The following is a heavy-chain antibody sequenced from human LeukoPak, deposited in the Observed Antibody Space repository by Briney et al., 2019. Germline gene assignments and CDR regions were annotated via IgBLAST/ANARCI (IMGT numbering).Heavy chain of an antibody. V-gene: IGHV3-30*18. D-gene: IGHD2-2*01. Sequence: GGSLRLSCAASGFTFSSYGMHWVRQAPGKGLEWVAVISYDGSNKYYADSVKGRFTISRDNSKNTLYLQMNSLGAEDTAIYYCAKAGGTLGYCTSSSCARDYFEYWGQGTLVTVSS. CDR1: GFTFSSYG. CDR2: ISYDGSNK. CDR3: AKAGGTLGYCTSSSCARDYFEY. J-gene: IGHJ4*02.